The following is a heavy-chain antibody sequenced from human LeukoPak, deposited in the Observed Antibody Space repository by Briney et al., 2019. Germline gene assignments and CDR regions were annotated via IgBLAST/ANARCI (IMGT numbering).Heavy chain of an antibody. D-gene: IGHD1-26*01. CDR2: VKGDGSST. Sequence: GGSLRLSCAASGFTFSSNWMHGVRQAPGKGLVWVSRVKGDGSSTSYADSVKGRFTISRDNAKNTLFLQMNSLRAEDTAVYYCVRDGVGAPPFDYWGQGTLVTVSS. V-gene: IGHV3-74*01. CDR1: GFTFSSNW. J-gene: IGHJ4*02. CDR3: VRDGVGAPPFDY.